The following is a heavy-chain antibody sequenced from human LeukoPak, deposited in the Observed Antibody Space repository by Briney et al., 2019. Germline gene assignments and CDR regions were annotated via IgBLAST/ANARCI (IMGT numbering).Heavy chain of an antibody. V-gene: IGHV3-66*01. D-gene: IGHD1-1*01. J-gene: IGHJ4*02. Sequence: GGSLRLSCAASGFTFDAYHMSWVRQAPGKGLEWVSVIYSGGSTYYADSVKGRFTISRDNSKNSLYLQMNSLRAEDTAVYYCARWETTRGDYFDYWGQGTLVTVSS. CDR3: ARWETTRGDYFDY. CDR1: GFTFDAYH. CDR2: IYSGGST.